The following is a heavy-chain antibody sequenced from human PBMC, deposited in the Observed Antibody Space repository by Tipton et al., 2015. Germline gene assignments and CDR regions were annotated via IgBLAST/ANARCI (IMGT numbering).Heavy chain of an antibody. CDR2: ISFSDTT. D-gene: IGHD3-9*01. J-gene: IGHJ4*02. CDR1: GGSVSSGSYY. CDR3: ACQDYDSLTRDYQTVDY. Sequence: TLSLTCTVSGGSVSSGSYYWSWIRQPPGKGLEWIGYISFSDTTHYNPSLKSRITISLNTSKNQFSLKLTPVTAADTAVYYCACQDYDSLTRDYQTVDYWGQGTLVTVSA. V-gene: IGHV4-61*01.